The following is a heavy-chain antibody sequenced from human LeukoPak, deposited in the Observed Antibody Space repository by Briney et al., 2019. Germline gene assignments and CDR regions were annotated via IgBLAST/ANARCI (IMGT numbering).Heavy chain of an antibody. J-gene: IGHJ6*03. CDR1: GFTFRAYG. CDR2: IKQDGSEK. V-gene: IGHV3-7*01. CDR3: AKGLYYYYMDV. Sequence: PGGSLRLSCAASGFTFRAYGMSWVRQAPGKGLEWVANIKQDGSEKYYVDSVRGRFTISRDNSKNTLYLQMNSLRAEDTAVYYCAKGLYYYYMDVWGKGTTVTVSS.